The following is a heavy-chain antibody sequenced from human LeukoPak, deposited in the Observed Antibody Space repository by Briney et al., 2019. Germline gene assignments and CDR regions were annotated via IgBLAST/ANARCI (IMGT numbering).Heavy chain of an antibody. J-gene: IGHJ4*02. CDR3: AKDPPDYYGSGSSDIGY. CDR2: ISGSGGGT. CDR1: GFTFSSYA. Sequence: GGSLRLSCAASGFTFSSYAMSWVRQAPGKGLEWVSAISGSGGGTYYADSVKGRFTISRDNSKNTLYLQMNSLRAEDTAVYYCAKDPPDYYGSGSSDIGYWGQGTLVTVSS. V-gene: IGHV3-23*01. D-gene: IGHD3-10*01.